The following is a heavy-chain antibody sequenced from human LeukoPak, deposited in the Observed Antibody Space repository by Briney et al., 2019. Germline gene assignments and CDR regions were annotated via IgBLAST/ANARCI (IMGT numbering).Heavy chain of an antibody. D-gene: IGHD3-10*01. J-gene: IGHJ4*02. Sequence: GGSLRLSCAASGFTFSSYAMHWVRQAPGKGLEWVAVISYDGSNKYYADSVKGRFTISRDNAKNSLYLQMYSLRAEDTAVYYCAREFMVRGALDYWGQGTLVTVSS. CDR2: ISYDGSNK. CDR1: GFTFSSYA. V-gene: IGHV3-30-3*01. CDR3: AREFMVRGALDY.